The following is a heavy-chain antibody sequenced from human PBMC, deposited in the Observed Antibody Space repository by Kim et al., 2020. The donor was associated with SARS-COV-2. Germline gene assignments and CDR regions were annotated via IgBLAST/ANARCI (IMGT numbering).Heavy chain of an antibody. CDR2: ISAYNGNT. CDR3: AMSSGWYYYYGMDV. D-gene: IGHD6-19*01. Sequence: ASVKVSCKASGYTFTSYGISWVRQAPGQGLEWMGWISAYNGNTNYAQKLQGRVTMTTDTSTSTAYMELRSLRSDDTAVYYCAMSSGWYYYYGMDVWGQGTTVTVSS. J-gene: IGHJ6*02. CDR1: GYTFTSYG. V-gene: IGHV1-18*04.